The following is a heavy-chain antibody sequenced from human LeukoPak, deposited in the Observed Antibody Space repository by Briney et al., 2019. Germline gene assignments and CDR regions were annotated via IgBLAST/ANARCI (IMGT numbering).Heavy chain of an antibody. CDR1: GGSISSYY. D-gene: IGHD2-15*01. Sequence: SETLSLTCTVSGGSISSYYWSWIRQPPGKGLEWIGYIYYSGSTNYNPSLKSRVTISVDTSKNQFSLKLSSVTAADTAVYYCARMVAARPYYMDVWGKGTTVTVSS. CDR2: IYYSGST. CDR3: ARMVAARPYYMDV. J-gene: IGHJ6*03. V-gene: IGHV4-59*08.